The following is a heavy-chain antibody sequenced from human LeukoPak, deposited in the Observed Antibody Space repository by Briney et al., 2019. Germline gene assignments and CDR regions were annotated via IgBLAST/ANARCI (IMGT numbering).Heavy chain of an antibody. CDR1: GGSITDSY. J-gene: IGHJ5*02. CDR3: ARESRSSWYRWFDP. CDR2: VSYSGST. V-gene: IGHV4-59*01. Sequence: SDTLSLTCTVSGGSITDSYWSWIRQSPGKGLEWIGYVSYSGSTNYNPSLKSRVTISVDTSKNQFSLKLSSVTAADTAVYYCARESRSSWYRWFDPWGQGTLVTVSS. D-gene: IGHD6-13*01.